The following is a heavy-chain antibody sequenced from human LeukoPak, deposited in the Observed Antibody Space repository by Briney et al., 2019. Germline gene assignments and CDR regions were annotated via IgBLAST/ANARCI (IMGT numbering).Heavy chain of an antibody. Sequence: GGSLRLSCLASGFTFGTHSMSWVRQGPGEALEWLSAISSDDTAYYADSVKGRFIVSRDNFKNTVYLQMNSLRAEDTAVYYCAGGVWGIYLGPFDYWGQGTLVTVSS. J-gene: IGHJ4*02. D-gene: IGHD3-16*02. CDR1: GFTFGTHS. CDR3: AGGVWGIYLGPFDY. V-gene: IGHV3-23*01. CDR2: ISSDDTA.